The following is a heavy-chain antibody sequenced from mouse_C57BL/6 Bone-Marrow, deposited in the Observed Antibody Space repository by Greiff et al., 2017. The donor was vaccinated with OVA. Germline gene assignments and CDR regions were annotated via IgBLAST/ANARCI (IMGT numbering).Heavy chain of an antibody. V-gene: IGHV5-12*01. J-gene: IGHJ4*01. Sequence: EVMLVESGGGLVQPGGSLKLSCAASGFTFSDYYMYWVRQTPEKRLEWVAYISNGGGSTYYPDTVKGRFTISRDNTKNPLYLQMSRLKSEDTAMYYSARGGEKLVYAMDYWGQGTSVTVSS. CDR2: ISNGGGST. D-gene: IGHD3-1*01. CDR1: GFTFSDYY. CDR3: ARGGEKLVYAMDY.